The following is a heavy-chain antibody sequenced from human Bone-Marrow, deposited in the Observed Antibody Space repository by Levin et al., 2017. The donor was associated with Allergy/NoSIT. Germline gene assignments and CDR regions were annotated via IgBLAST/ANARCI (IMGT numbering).Heavy chain of an antibody. Sequence: GGSLRLSCAASGFTFGDSAMHWVRQAPGKGLEWVSGLSWNSGSIGYADSVKGRFTISRDNAKNSLYLQMNSLKPEDTALYYCAKGPGIAAAKRYLDYWGRGTLVTVSS. J-gene: IGHJ4*02. D-gene: IGHD6-13*01. CDR3: AKGPGIAAAKRYLDY. CDR2: LSWNSGSI. CDR1: GFTFGDSA. V-gene: IGHV3-9*01.